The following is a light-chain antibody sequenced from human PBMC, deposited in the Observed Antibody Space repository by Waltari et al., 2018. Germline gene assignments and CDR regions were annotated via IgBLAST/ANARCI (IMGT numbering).Light chain of an antibody. Sequence: QLVLTQSPSASASLGASVKLTCTLSSGHSSNIIAWHQQRPEKGPRYLMKVNSDGSHSKGDSIPDRFSCSSSAAERYLTLSNRQSEDEADYFGQTGGHGTWVFGGGTKLTVL. J-gene: IGLJ3*02. V-gene: IGLV4-69*01. CDR2: VNSDGSH. CDR3: QTGGHGTWV. CDR1: SGHSSNI.